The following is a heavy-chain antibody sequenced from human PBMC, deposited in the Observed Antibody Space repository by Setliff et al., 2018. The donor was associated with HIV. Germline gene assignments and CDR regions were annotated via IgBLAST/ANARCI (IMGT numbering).Heavy chain of an antibody. CDR2: INPSGGTT. CDR3: AASRYCSSTSCYEDYGLDV. Sequence: ASVKVSCKASGYTFTSYYIHWVRQAPGQGLEWMGIINPSGGTTSYAQKFQGRVTMTRDTSTSTVYMELSSLRSEDTAVYYCAASRYCSSTSCYEDYGLDVWGQGTTVTVSS. J-gene: IGHJ6*02. V-gene: IGHV1-46*01. CDR1: GYTFTSYY. D-gene: IGHD2-2*01.